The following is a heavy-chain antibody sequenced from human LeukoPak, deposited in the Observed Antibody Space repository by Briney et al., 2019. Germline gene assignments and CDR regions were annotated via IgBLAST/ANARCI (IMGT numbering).Heavy chain of an antibody. V-gene: IGHV4-4*07. CDR2: IYTSGST. Sequence: PSETLSLTCTVSGGSISTYYWSWIRQPAGKGLEWIGRIYTSGSTNYNPSLQSRVTISVDTSKNQFSLKLSSVTAADTAVYYCARDMITGAFDYWGQGTLVTVSS. J-gene: IGHJ4*02. CDR1: GGSISTYY. D-gene: IGHD3-16*01. CDR3: ARDMITGAFDY.